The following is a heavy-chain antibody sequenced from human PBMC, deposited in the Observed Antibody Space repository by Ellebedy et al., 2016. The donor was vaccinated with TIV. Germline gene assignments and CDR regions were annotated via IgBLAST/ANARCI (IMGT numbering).Heavy chain of an antibody. D-gene: IGHD4-17*01. CDR1: GYTFTKYY. J-gene: IGHJ4*02. CDR2: LDARVGST. V-gene: IGHV1-46*01. CDR3: ASVPSAGADF. Sequence: ASVKVSCKTSGYTFTKYYFHWIRQAPGRGLEWMGVLDARVGSTTYAQSLQGRVTITRDTSTRTVYMELRSLRFEDTAVYYCASVPSAGADFWGQGTLVTVSS.